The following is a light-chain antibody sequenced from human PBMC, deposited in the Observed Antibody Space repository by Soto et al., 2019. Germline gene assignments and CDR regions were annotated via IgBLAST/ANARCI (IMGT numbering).Light chain of an antibody. CDR3: QKYNSDLWT. Sequence: DIQMTQSPSSLSTSVGDRVTIICWASQGISNYLAWYQQKPGKVPKLLIYAASTLQSGVPSRFSGSGFGTDFTLTISSLQPEDVATYYCQKYNSDLWTFGQGTKVEIK. CDR2: AAS. J-gene: IGKJ1*01. CDR1: QGISNY. V-gene: IGKV1-27*01.